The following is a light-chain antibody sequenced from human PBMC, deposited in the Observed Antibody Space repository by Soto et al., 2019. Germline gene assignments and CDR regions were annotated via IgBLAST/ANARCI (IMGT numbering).Light chain of an antibody. CDR3: QQRSNWTIT. CDR1: QSVSSNY. V-gene: IGKV3D-20*02. Sequence: ESVLTQSPGTLSLSPGERATLSCRASQSVSSNYLAWYQQKPGQAPRLLIYGASTRETGIPDRFSGSGSGTDFTLTISRLEPEDSAVYYCQQRSNWTITFGQGTRLEIK. CDR2: GAS. J-gene: IGKJ5*01.